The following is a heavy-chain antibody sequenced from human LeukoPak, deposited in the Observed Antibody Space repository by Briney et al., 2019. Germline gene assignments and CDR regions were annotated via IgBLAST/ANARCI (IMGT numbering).Heavy chain of an antibody. Sequence: APVKVSCKASGYTFPSYFMHWVRQAPGQGLEWMGIINPSGGSTSYAQKFQGRVTMTRDTSTSTVYMELSSLRSEDTAVYYCARSEYCSGGSCLPQSAWFDPWGQGTLVTVSS. D-gene: IGHD2-15*01. V-gene: IGHV1-46*01. J-gene: IGHJ5*02. CDR3: ARSEYCSGGSCLPQSAWFDP. CDR2: INPSGGST. CDR1: GYTFPSYF.